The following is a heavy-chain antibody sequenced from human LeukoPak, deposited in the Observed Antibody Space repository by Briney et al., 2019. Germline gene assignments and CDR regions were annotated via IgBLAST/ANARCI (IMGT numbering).Heavy chain of an antibody. V-gene: IGHV4-4*07. CDR1: GGSISSYY. D-gene: IGHD3-22*01. Sequence: SETLFLTCTVSGGSISSYYWSWIRQPAGKGLEWIGRIYTSGSTNYNPSLKSRVTMSVDTSKNQFSLKLSSVTAADTAVYYCARDSPPNYYDSSGSKNAFDIWGQGTMVTVSS. J-gene: IGHJ3*02. CDR3: ARDSPPNYYDSSGSKNAFDI. CDR2: IYTSGST.